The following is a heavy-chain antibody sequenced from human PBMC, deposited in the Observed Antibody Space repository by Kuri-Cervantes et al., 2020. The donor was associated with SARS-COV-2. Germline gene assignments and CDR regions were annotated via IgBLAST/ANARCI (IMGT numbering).Heavy chain of an antibody. CDR2: ISSNGGST. CDR3: ATGLRPWAFDI. J-gene: IGHJ3*02. V-gene: IGHV3-64D*06. Sequence: GGSLRLSCSASGFTFSSYAMHWVRQAPVKGLEYVSAISSNGGSTYYADSVKGRFTISRDNSKNTLYLQMSSLRAEDTAVYYCATGLRPWAFDIWGQGTMVTVSS. CDR1: GFTFSSYA. D-gene: IGHD4-17*01.